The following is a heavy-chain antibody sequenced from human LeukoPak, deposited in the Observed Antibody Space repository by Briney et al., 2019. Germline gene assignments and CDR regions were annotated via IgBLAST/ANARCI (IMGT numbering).Heavy chain of an antibody. CDR1: GFTFSTYW. V-gene: IGHV3-74*01. CDR2: IKSDGSRI. CDR3: ARAGYCSGGSCYGSDY. Sequence: GGSLRLSCAASGFTFSTYWMHWVRQGPGKGLVWVSGIKSDGSRITVADSVKGRFTISRDNSKNTLYLQMDSLRAEDTAVYYCARAGYCSGGSCYGSDYWGQGTLVSVSS. J-gene: IGHJ4*02. D-gene: IGHD2-15*01.